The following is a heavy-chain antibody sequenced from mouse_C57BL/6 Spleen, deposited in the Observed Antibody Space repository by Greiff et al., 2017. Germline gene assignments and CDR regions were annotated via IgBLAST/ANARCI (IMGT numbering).Heavy chain of an antibody. V-gene: IGHV5-6*02. CDR3: ARHEDYYYNNYVNYAMDY. Sequence: DVKLVESGGDLVKPGGSLKLSCAASGFTFSSYGMSWVRQTPDKRLEWVATISSGGSYTYYPDSVKGPFTFSRDNAKNTLYLQMSSLKSEDTAVYYGARHEDYYYNNYVNYAMDYWGQGTSVTVSS. CDR1: GFTFSSYG. J-gene: IGHJ4*01. CDR2: ISSGGSYT. D-gene: IGHD2-5*01.